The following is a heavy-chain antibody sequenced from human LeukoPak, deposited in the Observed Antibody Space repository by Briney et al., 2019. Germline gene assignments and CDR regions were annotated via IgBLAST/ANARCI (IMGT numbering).Heavy chain of an antibody. CDR2: IRYDGRNK. CDR3: AKGGGGVLAS. V-gene: IGHV3-30*02. CDR1: GFTFNNYG. Sequence: GGSLRLSCAASGFTFNNYGMHWVRQAPGKGLEWVAFIRYDGRNKYYADSVKGRFTISRDNSKNTLFLQMNSLKADDTAVYYCAKGGGGVLASWGQGTLVTVSS. J-gene: IGHJ4*02. D-gene: IGHD3-16*01.